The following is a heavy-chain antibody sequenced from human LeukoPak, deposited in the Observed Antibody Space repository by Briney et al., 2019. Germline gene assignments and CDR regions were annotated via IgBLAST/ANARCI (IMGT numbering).Heavy chain of an antibody. Sequence: GGSLRLSCAASGFTFSSYSMNWVRQAPGKGLEWVSSISSSSSDTYYAASVKGRFTVSRDNAKNSLYLQMNSLRAEDTAVYYCARDTRLGSVYFFDYWGQGTLVTVSS. V-gene: IGHV3-21*01. CDR3: ARDTRLGSVYFFDY. J-gene: IGHJ4*02. CDR1: GFTFSSYS. CDR2: ISSSSSDT. D-gene: IGHD6-19*01.